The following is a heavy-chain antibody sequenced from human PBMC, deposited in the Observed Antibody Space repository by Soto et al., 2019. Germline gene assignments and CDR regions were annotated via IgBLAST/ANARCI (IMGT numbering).Heavy chain of an antibody. D-gene: IGHD4-17*01. V-gene: IGHV4-59*08. Sequence: PXXTLSLTCTVSGGSISSYYWSWIRQAPGXXXXXXXXXHXXXSTXXKKXXXXXXXIXXXKXXXQLYMKMRSVTAEETAVYYCARRYGGNLDYWGQGTLVNVSS. CDR2: XHXXXST. J-gene: IGHJ4*02. CDR3: ARRYGGNLDY. CDR1: GGSISSYY.